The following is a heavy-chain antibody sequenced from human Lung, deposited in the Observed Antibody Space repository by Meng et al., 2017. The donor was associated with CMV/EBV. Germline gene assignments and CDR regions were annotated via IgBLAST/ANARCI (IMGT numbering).Heavy chain of an antibody. D-gene: IGHD3-22*01. CDR2: LHSDGFT. J-gene: IGHJ4*02. Sequence: GGSLRLSCAASGFTVSSNYMSWVRQAPGKGLEWISVLHSDGFTKYADSVKGRFTISRDNPKNTRYLEMSSLRTEDTAVYYCARGILVGYYDSRGYFTDFWGQGTLXTVSS. CDR3: ARGILVGYYDSRGYFTDF. V-gene: IGHV3-66*02. CDR1: GFTVSSNY.